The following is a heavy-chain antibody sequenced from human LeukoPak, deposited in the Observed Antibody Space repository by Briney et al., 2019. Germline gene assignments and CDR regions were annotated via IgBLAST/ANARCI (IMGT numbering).Heavy chain of an antibody. CDR1: GFTFRDYT. CDR2: IRSKVYGGTT. J-gene: IGHJ3*02. Sequence: GGSLRLSCTASGFTFRDYTMSWVRQAPGKGLEWVGFIRSKVYGGTTEHAASLKGRFTISRDDSKSIAYLQMNNLKTEDTGIYYCTRVMGVTGAFDIWGQGTMVTVSS. D-gene: IGHD4/OR15-4a*01. V-gene: IGHV3-49*04. CDR3: TRVMGVTGAFDI.